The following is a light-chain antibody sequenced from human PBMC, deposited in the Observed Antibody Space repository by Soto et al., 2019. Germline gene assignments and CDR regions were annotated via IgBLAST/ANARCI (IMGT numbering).Light chain of an antibody. CDR1: QAISTW. Sequence: DIQMTQSPSSVSASVGDRVTITCRASQAISTWLAWYQQKPGKAPKLLVYSASSLQTGVPSRFSGSGSGTDFTLTLSSLQPEDFATYYCQQADSFPITFGQGTRLEIK. V-gene: IGKV1-12*01. J-gene: IGKJ5*01. CDR3: QQADSFPIT. CDR2: SAS.